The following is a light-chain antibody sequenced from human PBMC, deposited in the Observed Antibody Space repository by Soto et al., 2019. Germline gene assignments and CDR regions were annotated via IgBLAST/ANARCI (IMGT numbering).Light chain of an antibody. CDR3: QQYQNLWT. V-gene: IGKV3-15*01. Sequence: IMMALSPATLSVSLGERATLSCRAGQTIYSNVAWYQQRPGQAPRLLIYRASTRATGVPARFSGSGSGTEFTLTISSLPSEDFAIYYCQQYQNLWTFGQGTKVDIK. CDR2: RAS. CDR1: QTIYSN. J-gene: IGKJ1*01.